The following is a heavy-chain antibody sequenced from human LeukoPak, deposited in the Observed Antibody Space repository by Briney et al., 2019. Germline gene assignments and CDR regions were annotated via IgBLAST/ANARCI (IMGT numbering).Heavy chain of an antibody. Sequence: SQTLSLTCTVPGGSISSGGYYWSWIRQHPGKGLEWIGYVYYSGNTYYNPSLKSRVAISVDTSKNQFSLKLSSVTAADTAVYYCARGRYPPAVGYFDYWGQGTLVTVSS. V-gene: IGHV4-31*03. CDR3: ARGRYPPAVGYFDY. J-gene: IGHJ4*02. D-gene: IGHD3-16*02. CDR2: VYYSGNT. CDR1: GGSISSGGYY.